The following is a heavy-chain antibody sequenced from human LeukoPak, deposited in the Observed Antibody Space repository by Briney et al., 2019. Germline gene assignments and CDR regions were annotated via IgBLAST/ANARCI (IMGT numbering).Heavy chain of an antibody. D-gene: IGHD2-21*01. J-gene: IGHJ5*02. CDR2: ISASGGTT. CDR1: GSTFNSYA. Sequence: PGGSLRLSCAASGSTFNSYAMSWVRQGPGKGLQWVSAISASGGTTYYADSVKGRFTISRDNSENTVYLQMNSLRVEDTALYYCAKEPREYCGINACPNWLDAWGQATLVTVSS. CDR3: AKEPREYCGINACPNWLDA. V-gene: IGHV3-23*01.